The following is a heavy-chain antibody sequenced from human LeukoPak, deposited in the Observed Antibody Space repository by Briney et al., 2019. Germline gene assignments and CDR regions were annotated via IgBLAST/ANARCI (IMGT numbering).Heavy chain of an antibody. Sequence: GGSLRLSCAASGFTFSSYSMSWVRQAPGKGLEWVSVIYSGGSTFYADSVKGRFTISRDNSKNTLYLQMNGLRVEDTAVYYCAKGDEVFDSWGQGTLVTVSS. CDR2: IYSGGST. V-gene: IGHV3-66*01. CDR1: GFTFSSYS. CDR3: AKGDEVFDS. J-gene: IGHJ4*02.